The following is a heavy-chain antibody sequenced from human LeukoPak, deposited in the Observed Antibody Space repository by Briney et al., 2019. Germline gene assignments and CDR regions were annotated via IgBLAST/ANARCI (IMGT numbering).Heavy chain of an antibody. J-gene: IGHJ6*03. CDR3: ARDPYSGRYGDYYYYMDV. V-gene: IGHV3-21*01. Sequence: GGSLRLSCAASGFTFSSYNMNWVRQAPGKGLEWVSSITSSSSYIYYADSVKGRFTISRDNAKNSLYLQMNSLRAEDTAVYYCARDPYSGRYGDYYYYMDVWGKGTTVTISS. D-gene: IGHD1-26*01. CDR2: ITSSSSYI. CDR1: GFTFSSYN.